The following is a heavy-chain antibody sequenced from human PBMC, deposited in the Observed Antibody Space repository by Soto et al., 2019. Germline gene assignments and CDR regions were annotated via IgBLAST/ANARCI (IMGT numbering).Heavy chain of an antibody. CDR2: ISGSGGST. D-gene: IGHD3-3*01. Sequence: EVQLLESGGGLVQPGGSLRLSCAASGFTFSSYAMNWVRQAPGKGLEWVSDISGSGGSTYYADSVKGRFTISRDNSKNTLYLQMNSLGAEDTAVYYCAREGLRFLTGDGDYFDYWGQGTLVTVSS. J-gene: IGHJ4*02. CDR3: AREGLRFLTGDGDYFDY. CDR1: GFTFSSYA. V-gene: IGHV3-23*01.